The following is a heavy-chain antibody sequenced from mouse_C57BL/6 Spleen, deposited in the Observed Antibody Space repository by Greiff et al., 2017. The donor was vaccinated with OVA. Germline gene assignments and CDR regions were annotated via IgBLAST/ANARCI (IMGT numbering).Heavy chain of an antibody. CDR3: ERDRGGYDYVFAY. CDR2: ISDGGSYT. V-gene: IGHV5-4*01. D-gene: IGHD2-4*01. Sequence: EVQLVESGGGLVKPGGSLKLSCAASGFTFSSYAMSWVRQTPEKRLEWVATISDGGSYTYYPANVKGRFTISRDNAKNNLYLQMGQLKSEDTAMYYCERDRGGYDYVFAYWGQGTLVTVSA. CDR1: GFTFSSYA. J-gene: IGHJ3*01.